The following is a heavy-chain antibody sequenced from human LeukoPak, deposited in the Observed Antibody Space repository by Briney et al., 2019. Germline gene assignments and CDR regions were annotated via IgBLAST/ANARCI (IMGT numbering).Heavy chain of an antibody. CDR2: VDVHGQGT. V-gene: IGHV3-74*01. CDR3: ARSNYDSTTFYYHLDL. J-gene: IGHJ5*02. CDR1: GFTFSSYW. D-gene: IGHD2/OR15-2a*01. Sequence: GGSLRLSCAASGFTFSSYWMPWVRHAPGKGPVWVSRVDVHGQGTAYADSVKGRFTISRDNAKNTLSLQMNSLSAEDTAVYYCARSNYDSTTFYYHLDLWGQGTLVTVSS.